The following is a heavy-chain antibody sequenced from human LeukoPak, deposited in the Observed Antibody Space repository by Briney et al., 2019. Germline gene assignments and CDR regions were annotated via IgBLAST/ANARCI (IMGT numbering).Heavy chain of an antibody. CDR3: VKAPSGLIKGSYDV. CDR1: GFIFSDYA. Sequence: PGGSLRLSCVASGFIFSDYAVTWVRQAPGKGLVWVSSISVSEGTTHYADSVKGRFTIPRDNSKNTLYLQMNNLGVDDTAVYYRVKAPSGLIKGSYDVWGQGTMVTVSS. J-gene: IGHJ3*01. D-gene: IGHD3-10*01. V-gene: IGHV3-23*01. CDR2: ISVSEGTT.